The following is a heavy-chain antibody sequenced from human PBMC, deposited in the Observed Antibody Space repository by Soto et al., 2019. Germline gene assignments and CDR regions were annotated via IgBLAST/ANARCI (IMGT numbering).Heavy chain of an antibody. CDR2: ISGSGGST. CDR3: AKPLRYSSSWYYFDY. V-gene: IGHV3-23*01. Sequence: PGVSLRLSCAVSGFTFSSYAMSWVRQAPGKGLEWVSAISGSGGSTYYADSVKGRFTISRDNSKNTLYLQMNSLRAEDTAVYYCAKPLRYSSSWYYFDYWGQGTLVTVSS. CDR1: GFTFSSYA. D-gene: IGHD6-13*01. J-gene: IGHJ4*02.